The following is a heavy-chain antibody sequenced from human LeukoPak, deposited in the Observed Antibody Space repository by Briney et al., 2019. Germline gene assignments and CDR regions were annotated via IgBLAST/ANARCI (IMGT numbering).Heavy chain of an antibody. CDR1: GFTFSSYG. CDR3: ARDRTPIVGGNDY. Sequence: GGSLRLSCAASGFTFSSYGMHWVRQAPGKGLEWVAVISYDGSNKYYADSVKGRFTISRDNSKNTLNLQMYSPRVEDTAVYYCARDRTPIVGGNDYWGQGTLVTVSS. CDR2: ISYDGSNK. V-gene: IGHV3-30*19. D-gene: IGHD1-26*01. J-gene: IGHJ4*02.